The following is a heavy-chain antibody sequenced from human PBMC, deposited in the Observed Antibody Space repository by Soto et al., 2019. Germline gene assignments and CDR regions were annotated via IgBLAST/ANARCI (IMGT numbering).Heavy chain of an antibody. J-gene: IGHJ4*02. CDR1: GFTFSGYF. CDR2: ISPSSTTI. V-gene: IGHV3-48*01. Sequence: EVQLVESGGNLVQPGGSLRLSCAASGFTFSGYFLAWVRQAPGKGLEWISYISPSSTTIYYADSVKGRFTISRDNAKNSLYLQMDSLRAEATAVYYCARDPSPTTSGWYYFDYWGQGTLVTVSS. D-gene: IGHD6-19*01. CDR3: ARDPSPTTSGWYYFDY.